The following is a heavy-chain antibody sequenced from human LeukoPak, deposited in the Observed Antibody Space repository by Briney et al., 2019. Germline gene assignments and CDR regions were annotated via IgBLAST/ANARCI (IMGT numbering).Heavy chain of an antibody. CDR3: ARDERGSLGGGQGSSWPKHRLRGMDV. CDR2: IIPILGIA. Sequence: GASVKVSCKASGGTFSSYAISWVRQAPGQGLEWMGRIIPILGIANYEQKFQGRVTITADKSTSTAYMELSSLRSEDTAVYSCARDERGSLGGGQGSSWPKHRLRGMDVWGQGTTVTVSS. J-gene: IGHJ6*02. V-gene: IGHV1-69*04. D-gene: IGHD6-13*01. CDR1: GGTFSSYA.